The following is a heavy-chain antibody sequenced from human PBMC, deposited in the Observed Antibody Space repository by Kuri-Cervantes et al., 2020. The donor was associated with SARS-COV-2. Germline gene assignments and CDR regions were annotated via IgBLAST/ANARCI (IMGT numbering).Heavy chain of an antibody. D-gene: IGHD3-3*01. CDR3: ARGDFWSRPFDY. Sequence: GESLKISCAASGFTFSSYSMNWVRQAPGKGLEWVSSISSSSSYIYYADSVKGRFTISRDNAKNSLYLQMNSLRAEDTAVYYCARGDFWSRPFDYWGQGTLVTVSS. CDR1: GFTFSSYS. V-gene: IGHV3-21*01. CDR2: ISSSSSYI. J-gene: IGHJ4*02.